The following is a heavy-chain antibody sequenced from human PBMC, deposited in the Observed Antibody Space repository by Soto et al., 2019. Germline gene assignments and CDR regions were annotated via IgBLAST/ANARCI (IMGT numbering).Heavy chain of an antibody. CDR1: GFTFSHYA. CDR3: ARDRGRYQYYYFDF. CDR2: IGGSGVST. J-gene: IGHJ4*02. Sequence: EVQLLESGGGLVQPGGSLRLSCAASGFTFSHYAMSWVRQAPGKGLAWVSTIGGSGVSTYYADSVTGRFTISRDNSKNTVYLQMNSLRAEDTAVFYCARDRGRYQYYYFDFWGQGTLVTVSS. V-gene: IGHV3-23*01. D-gene: IGHD2-2*01.